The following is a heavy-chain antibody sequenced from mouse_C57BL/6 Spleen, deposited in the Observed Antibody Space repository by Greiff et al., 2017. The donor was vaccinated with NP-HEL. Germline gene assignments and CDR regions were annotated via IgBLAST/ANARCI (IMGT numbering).Heavy chain of an antibody. CDR2: IYPSDSEP. CDR3: ARQGDYEGWFAY. CDR1: GYTFTSYW. D-gene: IGHD2-4*01. Sequence: QVQLQQPGAELVRPGSSVKLSCKASGYTFTSYWMDWVKQRPGQGLEWIGNIYPSDSEPHYPPTFTDKATLTVDKSSSTAYMQLSSLTSEDSAVYYCARQGDYEGWFAYWGQGTLVTVSA. J-gene: IGHJ3*01. V-gene: IGHV1-61*01.